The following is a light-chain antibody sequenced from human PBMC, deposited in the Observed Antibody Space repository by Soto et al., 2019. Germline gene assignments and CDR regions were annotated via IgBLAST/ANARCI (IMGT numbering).Light chain of an antibody. V-gene: IGLV2-14*01. J-gene: IGLJ2*01. Sequence: QLVLTQPASVSGSPGQSITISCTGTSNDVDDYKFVSWYQQHPVKAPKLMIFEVSSRPSGVSNRFSGSKSGNTASLTISGLQAEDEADYYCSSYTGNNIVLFGGGTQLTVL. CDR2: EVS. CDR1: SNDVDDYKF. CDR3: SSYTGNNIVL.